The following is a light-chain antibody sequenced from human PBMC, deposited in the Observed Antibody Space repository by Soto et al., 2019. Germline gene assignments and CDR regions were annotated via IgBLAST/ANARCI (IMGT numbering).Light chain of an antibody. CDR2: EVH. CDR3: SSYGGSNNLV. J-gene: IGLJ2*01. V-gene: IGLV2-8*01. Sequence: QSALTQPPSASGSPGQSVTISCTGTTSDVGGYNYVSWYQQHPGKAPKVMIYEVHKRPPGVPDRFSASKSGNTSSLTVSGLQAEDEADYYCSSYGGSNNLVFGGGTKLTVL. CDR1: TSDVGGYNY.